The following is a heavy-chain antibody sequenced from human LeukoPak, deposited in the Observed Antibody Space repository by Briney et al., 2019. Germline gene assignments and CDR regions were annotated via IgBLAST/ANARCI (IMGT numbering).Heavy chain of an antibody. CDR3: ARDPLGDAFDI. Sequence: SETLSLTXTVSGGSISSYYWSWIRQPPGKGLEWIGYIYYSGSTNYNPSLKSRVTISVDTSKNQFSLKLSSVTAADTAVYYCARDPLGDAFDIWGQGTMVTVSS. V-gene: IGHV4-59*01. CDR2: IYYSGST. J-gene: IGHJ3*02. CDR1: GGSISSYY. D-gene: IGHD3-16*02.